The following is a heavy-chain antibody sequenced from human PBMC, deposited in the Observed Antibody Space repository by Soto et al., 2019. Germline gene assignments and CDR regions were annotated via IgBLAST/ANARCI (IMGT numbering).Heavy chain of an antibody. V-gene: IGHV3-11*01. Sequence: PGGSLRLSCAASGFPFSDSYMAWIRQAPGKGLEEIATISSTGSTPYYADSVKGRFTISRDNAQNSLYLEMNNLRAEDTAVHYCARGQQLVANWLDPWGQGILVTVSS. CDR1: GFPFSDSY. D-gene: IGHD6-6*01. J-gene: IGHJ5*02. CDR2: ISSTGSTP. CDR3: ARGQQLVANWLDP.